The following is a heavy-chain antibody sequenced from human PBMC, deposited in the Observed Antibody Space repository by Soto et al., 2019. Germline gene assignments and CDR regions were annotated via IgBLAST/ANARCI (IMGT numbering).Heavy chain of an antibody. CDR3: ARNYYDGSGLYY. CDR2: LDYGGTT. Sequence: SETLSLTFSVSSDSIRSASYHWVCIRQPPGKGLEWIGSLDYGGTTFHNPSLKSRVTISADTSNNHFSLKVNSVTAADTAVYYCARNYYDGSGLYYWGQGTLVTVSS. D-gene: IGHD3-22*01. CDR1: SDSIRSASYH. V-gene: IGHV4-39*02. J-gene: IGHJ4*02.